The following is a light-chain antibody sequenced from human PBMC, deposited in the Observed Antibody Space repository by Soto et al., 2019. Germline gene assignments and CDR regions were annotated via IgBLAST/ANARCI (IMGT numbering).Light chain of an antibody. Sequence: DVLMTQSPSSLSASVGDRVTITCRASQDINSWLAWYQQKPEKAPKSLIHAASSLQTGVPSRFSGSGSGTDFTLTISSLQPEDSATYYCQQYNIYPLTFGGGTKVEIK. CDR2: AAS. J-gene: IGKJ4*01. V-gene: IGKV1D-16*01. CDR3: QQYNIYPLT. CDR1: QDINSW.